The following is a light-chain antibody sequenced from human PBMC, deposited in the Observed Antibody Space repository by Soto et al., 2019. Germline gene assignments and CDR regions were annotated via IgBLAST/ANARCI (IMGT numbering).Light chain of an antibody. CDR3: SSYARSSTYV. V-gene: IGLV2-14*03. CDR2: DVS. Sequence: QSVLTQPASVSGSPGQSITISCSGTSSDVGGYNYVSWYQQHPGKAPKLMIYDVSNRPSGVSNRFSGSKSGNTASLTISGLQAEDESYYYCSSYARSSTYVFGTGTKVTVL. J-gene: IGLJ1*01. CDR1: SSDVGGYNY.